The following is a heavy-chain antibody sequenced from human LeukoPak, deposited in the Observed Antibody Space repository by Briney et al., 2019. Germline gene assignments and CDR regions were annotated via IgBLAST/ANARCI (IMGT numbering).Heavy chain of an antibody. J-gene: IGHJ3*01. CDR2: ISSDGNNK. Sequence: GGSLRLSCAASRFTFSGYAMHWVRQAPGKGLEWVAVISSDGNNKNYADSVKGRFTISRDNSKNTLYLQMDSPRDEDTAVFYCARAPRSARYCTSVDCRREVLDLWGQGTMVIVSA. V-gene: IGHV3-30-3*01. CDR1: RFTFSGYA. CDR3: ARAPRSARYCTSVDCRREVLDL. D-gene: IGHD2-8*02.